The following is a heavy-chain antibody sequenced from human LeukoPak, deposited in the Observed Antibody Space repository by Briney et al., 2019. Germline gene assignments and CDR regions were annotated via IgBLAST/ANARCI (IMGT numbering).Heavy chain of an antibody. J-gene: IGHJ3*02. V-gene: IGHV3-49*04. CDR2: IRSKAYGGTT. CDR1: GFTFSSHW. D-gene: IGHD1-26*01. Sequence: GSLRLSCAASGFTFSSHWMHWVRQAPGKGLEWVGFIRSKAYGGTTEYAASVKGRFTISRDDSKSIAYLQMNSLKTEDTAVYYCTREEWELLHGAFDIWGQGTMVTVSS. CDR3: TREEWELLHGAFDI.